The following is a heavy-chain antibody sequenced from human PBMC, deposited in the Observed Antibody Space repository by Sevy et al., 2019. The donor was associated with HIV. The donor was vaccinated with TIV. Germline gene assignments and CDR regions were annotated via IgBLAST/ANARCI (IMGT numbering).Heavy chain of an antibody. CDR2: LCGSGGSI. D-gene: IGHD1-26*01. V-gene: IGHV3-23*01. CDR3: AKDRIWELGDSFDV. CDR1: GFTPSNYA. Sequence: GGSLRLSCAASGFTPSNYAMSWVRQAPGKGLEWVSGLCGSGGSIYYADSVKGRFTISRDNSRNTLYLQMNSLRAEDTAVYYCAKDRIWELGDSFDVWGQGTMVTVSS. J-gene: IGHJ3*01.